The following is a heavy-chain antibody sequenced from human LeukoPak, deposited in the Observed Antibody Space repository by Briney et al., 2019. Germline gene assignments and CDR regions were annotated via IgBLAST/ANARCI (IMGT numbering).Heavy chain of an antibody. CDR2: ISSSSSYT. Sequence: PGGSLRLSCAASGFTFSDYYMSWIRQAPGKGLEWVSYISSSSSYTNYADSVKGRFTISRDNAKNSLYLQMNSLRAEDTAVYYCARASGGYFDWLLDAYYFDYWGQGTLVTVSS. J-gene: IGHJ4*02. CDR3: ARASGGYFDWLLDAYYFDY. V-gene: IGHV3-11*06. CDR1: GFTFSDYY. D-gene: IGHD3-9*01.